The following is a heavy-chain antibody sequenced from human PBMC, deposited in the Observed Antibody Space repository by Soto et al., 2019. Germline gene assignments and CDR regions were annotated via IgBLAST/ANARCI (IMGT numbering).Heavy chain of an antibody. CDR3: ASWADAADEDYFHH. CDR1: GFRFSSSW. CDR2: INQGGSQK. Sequence: GGSLRLSCAGSGFRFSSSWMSWIRQAPGKGLEWVAHINQGGSQKYYVDSAKGRFTISRDNAKTSLYLQMNNLRAEDTATYYCASWADAADEDYFHHWGQGTLVTVSS. J-gene: IGHJ1*01. V-gene: IGHV3-7*03. D-gene: IGHD3-16*01.